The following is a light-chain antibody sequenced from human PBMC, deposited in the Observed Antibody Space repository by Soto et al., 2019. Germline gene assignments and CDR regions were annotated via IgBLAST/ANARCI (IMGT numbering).Light chain of an antibody. CDR3: QQYGSSPIA. Sequence: EIVLTQSPGTLSLSPGERATLSCRASQSVSSSYLAWYQQKPGQAPRLLIYGASSRATGIPDRFSGSGSGADFTLTVSRLEPEDFAVYYCQQYGSSPIAFGQGTRLEIK. CDR1: QSVSSSY. V-gene: IGKV3-20*01. CDR2: GAS. J-gene: IGKJ5*01.